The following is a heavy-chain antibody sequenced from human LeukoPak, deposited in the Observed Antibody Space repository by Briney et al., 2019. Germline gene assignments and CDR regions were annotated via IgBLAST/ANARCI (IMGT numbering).Heavy chain of an antibody. CDR3: ARDISSYYDSSGSSLSP. D-gene: IGHD3-22*01. V-gene: IGHV1-2*02. Sequence: ASVKVSCKASGYTFTGYYMHWVRQAPGQGREWMGWINPNSRGTNYAQKFQGRVTMTRDTSISTAYMELSRLRSDDTAVYYCARDISSYYDSSGSSLSPWGQGTLVTVSS. CDR2: INPNSRGT. CDR1: GYTFTGYY. J-gene: IGHJ5*02.